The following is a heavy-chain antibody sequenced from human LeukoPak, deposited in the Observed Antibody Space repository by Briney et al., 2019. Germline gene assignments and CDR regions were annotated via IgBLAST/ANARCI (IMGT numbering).Heavy chain of an antibody. CDR1: GFTFSDFG. CDR2: IRSEENKI. J-gene: IGHJ3*01. Sequence: GGSLRPSCEASGFTFSDFGLHWVRQAPGKGLDWVAFIRSEENKIYYLDSVRGRFTISRDNSKNTLFLQMSSLRHEDTAVYYCARGAGTYYGTDTFDLWGQGTMVTVSS. D-gene: IGHD1-26*01. V-gene: IGHV3-30*02. CDR3: ARGAGTYYGTDTFDL.